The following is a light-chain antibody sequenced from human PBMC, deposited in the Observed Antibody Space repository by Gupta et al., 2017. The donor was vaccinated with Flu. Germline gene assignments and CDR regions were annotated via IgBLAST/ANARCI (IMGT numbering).Light chain of an antibody. Sequence: ISCRSSAGLVNHDRNTYLNWFQQRPGKAPRRLIYQVSYRDSGVPDRFSGSGSGTDFTLKISSVEAEDVGIYYCMQGSHWPWTFGQGTTVEIK. CDR3: MQGSHWPWT. CDR2: QVS. V-gene: IGKV2-30*01. CDR1: AGLVNHDRNTY. J-gene: IGKJ1*01.